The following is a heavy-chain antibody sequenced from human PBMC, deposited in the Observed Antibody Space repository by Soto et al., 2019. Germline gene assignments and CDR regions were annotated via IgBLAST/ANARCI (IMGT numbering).Heavy chain of an antibody. CDR2: TSYDGSDK. J-gene: IGHJ1*01. V-gene: IGHV3-30*19. CDR3: ARWGTTGGLDV. D-gene: IGHD3-16*01. CDR1: GFTFRSYV. Sequence: QVHLVESGGGVVQPGTSLRVSCVGSGFTFRSYVIHWVRQAPGKGLEWVALTSYDGSDKYYGDSVRGRFTISRDNSRNTVDLQMDSLRLEDTAFYYCARWGTTGGLDVWGQGTLVSV.